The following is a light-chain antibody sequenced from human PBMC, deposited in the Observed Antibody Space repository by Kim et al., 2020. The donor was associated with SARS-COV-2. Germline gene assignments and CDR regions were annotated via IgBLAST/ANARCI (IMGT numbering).Light chain of an antibody. CDR3: SSCRSGRTLV. CDR2: DVS. V-gene: IGLV2-14*03. Sequence: GQSITISCTGTSADVGGYNYVSLYQQHPGKVPKLLIYDVSNRPSGVSTRFSGSKSGDTASLTISGLQAEDEADYYCSSCRSGRTLVFGGGTKLTVL. J-gene: IGLJ3*02. CDR1: SADVGGYNY.